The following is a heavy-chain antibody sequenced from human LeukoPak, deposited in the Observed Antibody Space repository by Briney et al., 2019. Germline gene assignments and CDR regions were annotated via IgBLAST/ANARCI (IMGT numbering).Heavy chain of an antibody. J-gene: IGHJ3*02. CDR3: ARDPNGDYIGAFDM. V-gene: IGHV3-23*01. D-gene: IGHD4-17*01. Sequence: GGSLRLSCTGSGFNFSNYPMLWVRQAPGKGPEWVSAIRGGGGSAFYAASVKGRFTISRDNSKHPMFLQMNSLRAEDTAVYYCARDPNGDYIGAFDMWGPGTMVTVSS. CDR2: IRGGGGSA. CDR1: GFNFSNYP.